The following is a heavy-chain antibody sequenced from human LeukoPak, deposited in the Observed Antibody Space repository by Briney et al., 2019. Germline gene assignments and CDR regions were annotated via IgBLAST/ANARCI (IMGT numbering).Heavy chain of an antibody. Sequence: PSETLSLTCTVSGGSISRYYWSWIRQPPGKGLEWIGYIFYSGSTDYNPSLKSRVTISLDTSNNQFSLKLSSVTAADTAVYYCARHQSARTCFDPRGQGTLVTVSS. J-gene: IGHJ5*02. CDR3: ARHQSARTCFDP. CDR2: IFYSGST. CDR1: GGSISRYY. V-gene: IGHV4-59*08.